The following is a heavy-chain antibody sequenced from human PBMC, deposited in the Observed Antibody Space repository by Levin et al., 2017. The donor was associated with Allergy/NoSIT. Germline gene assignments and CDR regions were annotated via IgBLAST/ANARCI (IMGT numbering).Heavy chain of an antibody. V-gene: IGHV1-69*04. CDR1: GGTFSSYA. D-gene: IGHD2-15*01. CDR3: ARDQMSIGGSCNL. Sequence: SVKVSCKASGGTFSSYAISWVRQAPGQGLEWMGRIIPILGIANYAQKFQGRVTITADKSTSTAYMELSSLRSEDTAVYYCARDQMSIGGSCNLWGQGTLVTVSS. CDR2: IIPILGIA. J-gene: IGHJ4*02.